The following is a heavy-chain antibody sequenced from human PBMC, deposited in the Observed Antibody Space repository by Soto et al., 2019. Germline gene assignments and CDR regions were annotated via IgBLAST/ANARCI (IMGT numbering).Heavy chain of an antibody. J-gene: IGHJ4*02. CDR3: AKDDYGDYLAFDY. V-gene: IGHV3-23*01. Sequence: LRLSCAASGFTFSSYAMSWVRQAPGKGLEWVSAISGSGGSTYYADSVKGRFTISRDNSKNTLYLQMNSLRAEDTAVYYCAKDDYGDYLAFDYWGQGTLVTVSS. D-gene: IGHD4-17*01. CDR2: ISGSGGST. CDR1: GFTFSSYA.